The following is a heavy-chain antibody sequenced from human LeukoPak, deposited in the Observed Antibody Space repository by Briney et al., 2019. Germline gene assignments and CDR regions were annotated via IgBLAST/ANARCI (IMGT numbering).Heavy chain of an antibody. V-gene: IGHV3-74*01. D-gene: IGHD3-10*01. Sequence: GGSLRLSCAASGFTFSSYWMHWVRQAPGKGLVWVSRISYDGGDPSYADSVKGRFTISRDNSKNTLYLQMNSLRAEDTAVYYCARDRGSRYFDYWGQGTLVTVSS. CDR2: ISYDGGDP. CDR3: ARDRGSRYFDY. J-gene: IGHJ4*02. CDR1: GFTFSSYW.